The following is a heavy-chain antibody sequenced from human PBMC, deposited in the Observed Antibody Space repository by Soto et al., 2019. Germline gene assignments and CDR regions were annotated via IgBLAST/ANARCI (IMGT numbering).Heavy chain of an antibody. CDR2: INSDGSST. CDR3: ARDRNKYYYDSSGYPN. CDR1: GFTFSSYW. V-gene: IGHV3-74*01. J-gene: IGHJ4*02. Sequence: EVQLVESGGGLVQPGGSLRLSCAASGFTFSSYWMHWVRQAPGKGLVWVSRINSDGSSTSYADSVKGRFTISRDNXKXXLYLKMNSLRAEDTAVYYCARDRNKYYYDSSGYPNWGQGTLVTVSS. D-gene: IGHD3-22*01.